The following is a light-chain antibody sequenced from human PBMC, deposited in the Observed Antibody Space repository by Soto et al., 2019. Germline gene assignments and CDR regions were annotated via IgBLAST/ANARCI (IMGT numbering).Light chain of an antibody. CDR3: AAWDDSLNGHVV. CDR1: SSNIGSNT. J-gene: IGLJ2*01. CDR2: SHN. V-gene: IGLV1-44*01. Sequence: QSVLTQPPSASGTPGQRVTISCSGSSSNIGSNTVNWYQQLPGTAPKLLIYSHNQRPSGVPNRFSGSKSGTSASLTISGLQSEDEADYYCAAWDDSLNGHVVFGGVTKLTVL.